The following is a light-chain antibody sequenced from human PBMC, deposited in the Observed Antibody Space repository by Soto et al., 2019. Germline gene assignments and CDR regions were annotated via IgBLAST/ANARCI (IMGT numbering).Light chain of an antibody. Sequence: EIVLTQSPCTLSLSPGERATLSCRASQSVSSSYLAWYQQKPGQAPRLLIYDASNRATGIPARFSGSGSGTDFTLTISSLEPEDFAVYYCQQRSNWPPIIFGQGTRLEIK. CDR2: DAS. CDR3: QQRSNWPPII. CDR1: QSVSSSY. J-gene: IGKJ5*01. V-gene: IGKV3D-20*02.